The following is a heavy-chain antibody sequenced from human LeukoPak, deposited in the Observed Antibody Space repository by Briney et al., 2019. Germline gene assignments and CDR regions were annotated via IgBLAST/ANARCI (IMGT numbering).Heavy chain of an antibody. CDR1: GASISTYY. Sequence: SQTLSLTCTVSGASISTYYWSWSRQPPGKGLEWIGYIYYSGSTNYNPSLKSRVTISVDTSKNQFSLKLSSVTAADTAVYYCAAVEMPTTGAFDYWGQGTVVTVSS. V-gene: IGHV4-59*01. J-gene: IGHJ4*02. D-gene: IGHD5-24*01. CDR3: AAVEMPTTGAFDY. CDR2: IYYSGST.